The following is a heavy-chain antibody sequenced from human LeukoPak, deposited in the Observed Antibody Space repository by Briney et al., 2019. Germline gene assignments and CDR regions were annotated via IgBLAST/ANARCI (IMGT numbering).Heavy chain of an antibody. D-gene: IGHD3-10*01. CDR2: INHSGST. CDR3: ARHRYGSGSYFEYDY. V-gene: IGHV4-34*01. CDR1: GGSFSGYY. J-gene: IGHJ4*02. Sequence: PSETLSLTCAVYGGSFSGYYWSWIRQPPGKGLEWIGEINHSGSTNYNPSLKSRVTISVDTSKNQFSLKLSSVTAADTAVYYCARHRYGSGSYFEYDYWGQGTLVTVSS.